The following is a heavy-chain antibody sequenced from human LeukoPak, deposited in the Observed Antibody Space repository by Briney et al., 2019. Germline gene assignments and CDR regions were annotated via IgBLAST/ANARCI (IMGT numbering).Heavy chain of an antibody. CDR1: GGSISSYY. V-gene: IGHV4-59*08. J-gene: IGHJ2*01. D-gene: IGHD2-2*03. Sequence: SETLSLTCTVSGGSISSYYWSWIRQPPGKGLEWIGYIYYSGSTNYNPSLKSRVTISVDTSKNQFSLKLSSVTAADTAVYYCARYGYCSSTSCYPYWYFDLWGRGTLVTVSS. CDR2: IYYSGST. CDR3: ARYGYCSSTSCYPYWYFDL.